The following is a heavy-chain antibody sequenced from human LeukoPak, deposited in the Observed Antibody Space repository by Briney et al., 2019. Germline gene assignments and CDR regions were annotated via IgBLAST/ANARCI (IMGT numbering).Heavy chain of an antibody. CDR2: IYTRGST. CDR1: GGSLNNYY. J-gene: IGHJ3*02. D-gene: IGHD2-15*01. CDR3: ARGRYCSADICSGGDAFDI. Sequence: SETLSLTCTVPGGSLNNYYWSWIRQPAGKGLEWIGRIYTRGSTNDNPSLKSRVTMSVDTSKNQFSLKLSSVTAADTAVYYCARGRYCSADICSGGDAFDIWGQGTMVSVSS. V-gene: IGHV4-4*07.